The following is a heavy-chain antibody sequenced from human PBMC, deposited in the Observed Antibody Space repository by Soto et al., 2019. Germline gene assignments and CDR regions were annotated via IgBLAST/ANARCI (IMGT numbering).Heavy chain of an antibody. CDR3: ARRFSVRGLDYYDSSGYSPSFYFDY. CDR2: IYFSGCT. CDR1: GGSISSSSYY. D-gene: IGHD3-22*01. Sequence: SETLSLTCTVSGGSISSSSYYWGWIRQPPGKGMEWIGSIYFSGCTYYNLSLKSRVTISVDTSKNQFSLKLSSLTAADTAVYYCARRFSVRGLDYYDSSGYSPSFYFDYWGQGTLVTVSS. J-gene: IGHJ4*02. V-gene: IGHV4-39*01.